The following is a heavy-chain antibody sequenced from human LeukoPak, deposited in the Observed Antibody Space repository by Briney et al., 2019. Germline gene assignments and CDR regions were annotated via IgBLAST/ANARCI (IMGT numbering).Heavy chain of an antibody. Sequence: SVKVSCKASGGTFSSYAISWVRQAPGQGLEWMGRIIPILGIANYAQKFQGRVTITADKSTSTAYMELSSLRSEDTAVYYCARVDLSYSSSRLGYAFDIWGQGTMVTVSS. J-gene: IGHJ3*02. CDR1: GGTFSSYA. D-gene: IGHD6-13*01. CDR3: ARVDLSYSSSRLGYAFDI. CDR2: IIPILGIA. V-gene: IGHV1-69*04.